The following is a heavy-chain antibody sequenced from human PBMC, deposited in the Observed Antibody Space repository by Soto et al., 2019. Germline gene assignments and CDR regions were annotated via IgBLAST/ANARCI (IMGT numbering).Heavy chain of an antibody. CDR3: AGWFGELEVDY. V-gene: IGHV4-34*01. Sequence: QVQLQQWGAGLLKPSETLSLTCAVYGASFSGYYWSWIRQPPGKGLGWIGEINHSGSTTYNPSLKSRVTISVDTSKNQFSLKLSSVTAADTAVDYVAGWFGELEVDYWGQGTLVTVSS. CDR1: GASFSGYY. D-gene: IGHD3-10*01. CDR2: INHSGST. J-gene: IGHJ4*02.